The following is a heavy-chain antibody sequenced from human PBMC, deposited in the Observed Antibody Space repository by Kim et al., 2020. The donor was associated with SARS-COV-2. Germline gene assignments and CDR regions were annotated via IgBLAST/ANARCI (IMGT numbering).Heavy chain of an antibody. CDR1: GFTFSIYW. J-gene: IGHJ6*01. Sequence: GGSLRLSCGASGFTFSIYWMHWVRQVPGKGLVWVSRINSDGSSTTYADSVKGRFTISRDNAKNTLYLEMNSLRAEDTAVYFCASGSGYSDDPKSQCYYY. CDR2: INSDGSST. D-gene: IGHD4-4*01. CDR3: ASGSGYSDDPKSQCYYY. V-gene: IGHV3-74*03.